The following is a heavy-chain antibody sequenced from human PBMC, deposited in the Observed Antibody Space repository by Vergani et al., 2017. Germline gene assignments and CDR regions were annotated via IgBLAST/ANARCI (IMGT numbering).Heavy chain of an antibody. CDR1: GFSFSSHA. Sequence: QVQLAESGGGRVQPGRSLRLSCAASGFSFSSHAIHWVRQAPGKGLEWVAVILNDGSKKYYADSVKGRFTISRDNSKNTLDLQMNSLRTQDTAVYYCANAVSVTSGSLQYNFYMDVWGKGTTVTLS. CDR2: ILNDGSKK. CDR3: ANAVSVTSGSLQYNFYMDV. J-gene: IGHJ6*03. D-gene: IGHD3-10*01. V-gene: IGHV3-30*18.